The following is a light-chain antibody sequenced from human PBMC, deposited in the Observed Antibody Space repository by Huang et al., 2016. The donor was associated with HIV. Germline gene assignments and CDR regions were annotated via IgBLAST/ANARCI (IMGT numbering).Light chain of an antibody. J-gene: IGKJ1*01. CDR2: KSS. CDR1: QSVSSW. CDR3: QQYNTYST. V-gene: IGKV1-5*03. Sequence: DIQMSQSPSTLSASVGDRVSITCRASQSVSSWLSWYQQKPGKAPKLLIYKSSTLESGVPSRFSGSGAGKEFTLTISSLELDDFASYYCQQYNTYSTFGQGTKVEIK.